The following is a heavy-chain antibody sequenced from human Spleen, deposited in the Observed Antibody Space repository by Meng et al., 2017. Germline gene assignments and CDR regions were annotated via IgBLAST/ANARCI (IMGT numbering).Heavy chain of an antibody. CDR1: GGSISSSNW. CDR3: ARLDYGDYVYYYYYGMDV. D-gene: IGHD4-17*01. J-gene: IGHJ6*02. Sequence: SETLSLTCAVSGGSISSSNWWSWVRQPPGKGLEWIGEINHSGSTNYNPSLKSRVTISVDTSKNQFSLKLSSVTAADTAVYYCARLDYGDYVYYYYYGMDVWGQGTTVTVSS. V-gene: IGHV4-4*02. CDR2: INHSGST.